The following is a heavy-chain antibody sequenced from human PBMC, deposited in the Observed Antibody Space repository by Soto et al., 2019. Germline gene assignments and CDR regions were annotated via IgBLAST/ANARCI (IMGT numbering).Heavy chain of an antibody. CDR3: ARGDRGGFDL. CDR1: GDSISNSRFY. V-gene: IGHV4-39*01. Sequence: PSETLSLTCSVSGDSISNSRFYWAWIRQPPGEGLEWIGSIYHTGNAYYNPSLKSRVTIFVDTSKNQFSLKLSSVTAADTAMYYCARGDRGGFDLWGQGTMVTVSS. CDR2: IYHTGNA. J-gene: IGHJ3*01. D-gene: IGHD3-10*01.